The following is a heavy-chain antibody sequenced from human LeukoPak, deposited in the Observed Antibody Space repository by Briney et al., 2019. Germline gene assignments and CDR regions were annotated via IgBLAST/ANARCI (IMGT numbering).Heavy chain of an antibody. CDR2: ISTTGDT. Sequence: PGGSLRLSCAASGFTFSSYDMHWVRQATGKGLEWVSAISTTGDTYYPGSVKGRFTISRENAKSSLYLQMNSLRAEDTAVYYCPRGRSGSYFDSWGQGTLVAVSS. CDR3: PRGRSGSYFDS. D-gene: IGHD1-26*01. J-gene: IGHJ4*02. V-gene: IGHV3-13*04. CDR1: GFTFSSYD.